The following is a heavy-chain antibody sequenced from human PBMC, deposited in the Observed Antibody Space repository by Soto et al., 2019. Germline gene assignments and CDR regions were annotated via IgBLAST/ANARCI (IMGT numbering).Heavy chain of an antibody. CDR3: ARYRREAVAGYTLDN. D-gene: IGHD6-13*01. CDR1: GGSISSNY. Sequence: SETLSLTCTVSGGSISSNYWTWMRQPPGKGLEWIGYVYNSGSTNYNPSLKSRVTISEDTSKSQFSLKVNSMTAANTAVYYCARYRREAVAGYTLDNWGRGILVTVSS. CDR2: VYNSGST. V-gene: IGHV4-59*01. J-gene: IGHJ4*02.